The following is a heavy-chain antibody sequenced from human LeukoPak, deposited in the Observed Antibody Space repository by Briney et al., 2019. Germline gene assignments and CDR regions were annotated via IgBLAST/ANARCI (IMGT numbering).Heavy chain of an antibody. D-gene: IGHD2/OR15-2a*01. CDR3: ARDLPFED. CDR2: IHPSSGAT. Sequence: ASVKASCKASGYTFIAYHMHWVRQAPGHGLEWMGRIHPSSGATNYAQRFQGRVTLTRDTSINTAYMELSRLTSDDSAVYYCARDLPFEDWGQGTLVTVSS. V-gene: IGHV1-2*06. J-gene: IGHJ4*02. CDR1: GYTFIAYH.